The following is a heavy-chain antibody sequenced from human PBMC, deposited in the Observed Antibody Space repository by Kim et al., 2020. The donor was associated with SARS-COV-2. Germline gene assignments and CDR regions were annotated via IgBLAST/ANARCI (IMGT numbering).Heavy chain of an antibody. CDR2: IKQDGSEK. CDR1: GFTFSSYW. J-gene: IGHJ5*02. CDR3: ARDLRSGLLWFGELSPLGDWFDP. V-gene: IGHV3-7*01. D-gene: IGHD3-10*01. Sequence: GGSLRLSCAASGFTFSSYWMSWVRQAPGKGLEWVANIKQDGSEKYYVDSVKGRFTISRDNAKNSLYLQMNSLRAEDTAVYYCARDLRSGLLWFGELSPLGDWFDPWGQGTLVNVSS.